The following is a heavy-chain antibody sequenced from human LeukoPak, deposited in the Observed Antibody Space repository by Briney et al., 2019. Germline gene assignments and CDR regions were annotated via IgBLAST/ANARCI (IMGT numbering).Heavy chain of an antibody. D-gene: IGHD6-19*01. J-gene: IGHJ6*03. CDR3: LKEYSSGWYFLGYYNYYYMDV. CDR1: EFTFMSFA. V-gene: IGHV3-23*01. CDR2: ISGSSTAT. Sequence: PGGSLRLSCAASEFTFMSFAMRWVRQAPGKGLEWVSTISGSSTATYYADSVKGRFTISRDNSQNTLYLQMNSLRDEDTAVYYCLKEYSSGWYFLGYYNYYYMDVWGKGTTVSVSS.